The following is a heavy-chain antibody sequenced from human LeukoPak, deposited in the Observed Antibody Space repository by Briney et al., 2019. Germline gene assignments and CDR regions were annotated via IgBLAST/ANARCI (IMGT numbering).Heavy chain of an antibody. J-gene: IGHJ6*03. V-gene: IGHV1-8*03. Sequence: PQASVKVSCKASGYTFTSYDINWVRQATGQGLEWMGWMNPNSGNTGYAQKFQGRVTITRNTSISTAYMELSSLRSEDTAVYYCAREFTYYYYMDVWGKGTTVTVSS. CDR1: GYTFTSYD. CDR2: MNPNSGNT. CDR3: AREFTYYYYMDV.